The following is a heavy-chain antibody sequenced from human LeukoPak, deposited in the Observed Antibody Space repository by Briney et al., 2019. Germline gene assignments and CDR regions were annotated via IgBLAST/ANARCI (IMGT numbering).Heavy chain of an antibody. D-gene: IGHD3-10*01. Sequence: ASVKVSCKASGYTFTGYYMHWVRQAPGQGLEWMGWINPNSGGTNYAQKFQGGVTMTRDTSISTAYMELSRLRSDDTAVYYCARGGSGSYSYYYYYGMDVWGQGTTVTVSS. V-gene: IGHV1-2*02. J-gene: IGHJ6*02. CDR3: ARGGSGSYSYYYYYGMDV. CDR1: GYTFTGYY. CDR2: INPNSGGT.